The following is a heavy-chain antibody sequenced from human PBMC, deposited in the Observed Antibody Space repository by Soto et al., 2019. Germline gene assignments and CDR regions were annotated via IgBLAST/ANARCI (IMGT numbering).Heavy chain of an antibody. D-gene: IGHD1-1*01. CDR3: AREGDRTANPFDC. CDR2: ISHDGAFK. J-gene: IGHJ4*02. CDR1: GFSFSSYG. V-gene: IGHV3-30*03. Sequence: PGGSLRLSCAASGFSFSSYGMHWIRQAPGKGLEWAAVISHDGAFKDYADSVKGRFTISRDNSENTLFLEMNSLGPSDTAVYYCAREGDRTANPFDCWGPGTLVTVSS.